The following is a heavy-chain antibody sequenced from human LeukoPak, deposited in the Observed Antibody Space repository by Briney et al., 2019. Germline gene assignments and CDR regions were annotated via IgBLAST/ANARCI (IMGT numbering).Heavy chain of an antibody. CDR2: ISYDGSNK. CDR1: GFTFSGYG. CDR3: AKGKVVTGIDY. V-gene: IGHV3-30*18. Sequence: PGGSLRLSCAASGFTFSGYGMHWVRQAPGKGLEWVAFISYDGSNKNLVDSVKGRFTISRDNSKNTLYLQMNSLRAEDTAVYYCAKGKVVTGIDYWGQGTLVTVSS. D-gene: IGHD2-21*02. J-gene: IGHJ4*02.